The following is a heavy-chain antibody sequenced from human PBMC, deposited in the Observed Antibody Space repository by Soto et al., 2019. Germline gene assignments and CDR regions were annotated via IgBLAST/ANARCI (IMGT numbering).Heavy chain of an antibody. J-gene: IGHJ6*02. CDR3: ARDGLVVVAASFYYYYGMDV. V-gene: IGHV1-46*01. CDR2: INPSGGST. CDR1: GYTFTSYY. Sequence: ASLKVSCKSSGYTFTSYYMHWVRQAPGQGLEWMGIINPSGGSTSYAQKFQGRVTMTRDTSTSTVYMELSSLRSEDTAVYYCARDGLVVVAASFYYYYGMDVWGQGTTVTVSS. D-gene: IGHD2-15*01.